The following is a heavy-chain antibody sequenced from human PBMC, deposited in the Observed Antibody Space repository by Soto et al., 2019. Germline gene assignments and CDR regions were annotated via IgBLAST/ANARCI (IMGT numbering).Heavy chain of an antibody. J-gene: IGHJ3*02. CDR1: GFTFSSYE. CDR3: ARSKTTRGFDI. D-gene: IGHD1-1*01. Sequence: DVQLAESGGGLVQPGGSLRLSCAASGFTFSSYEMNWVRQAPGKGLEWVVYISSNGGNIYYADSVRGRFTISRDNAENTVHLQMNSLTAEDTAVYYCARSKTTRGFDIWGQGTMVIVSS. V-gene: IGHV3-48*03. CDR2: ISSNGGNI.